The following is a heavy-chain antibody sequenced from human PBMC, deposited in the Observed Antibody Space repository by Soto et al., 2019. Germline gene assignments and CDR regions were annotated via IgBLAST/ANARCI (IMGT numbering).Heavy chain of an antibody. CDR2: IYSGGST. CDR1: GFTVSSNY. Sequence: PGGSLRLSCAASGFTVSSNYMSWVRQAPGKGLEWVSVIYSGGSTYYADSVKGRFTISRDNSKNTLYLQMNSLRAEDTAVYYCAREAPAGYPDYWGQGTLVTVSS. J-gene: IGHJ4*02. V-gene: IGHV3-53*01. D-gene: IGHD2-2*01. CDR3: AREAPAGYPDY.